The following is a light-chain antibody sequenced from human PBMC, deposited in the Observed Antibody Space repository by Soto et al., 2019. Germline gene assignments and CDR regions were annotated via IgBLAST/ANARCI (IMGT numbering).Light chain of an antibody. CDR1: QYISNY. Sequence: DIQMTQSPCSLSASIGDRVTIPCRTSQYISNYLNWYQQRPGKAPRLLIYLASTLQRGVPTRFSGSGSGTDFSLTISRLQPEDFASYYCQQSYSTLLMYTFGQGTRREIK. J-gene: IGKJ5*01. CDR2: LAS. CDR3: QQSYSTLLMYT. V-gene: IGKV1-39*01.